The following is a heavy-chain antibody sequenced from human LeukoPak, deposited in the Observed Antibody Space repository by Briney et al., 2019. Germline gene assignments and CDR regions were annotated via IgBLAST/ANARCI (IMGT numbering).Heavy chain of an antibody. Sequence: PGGSLRLSCAASGFTFSNAWMSWVRQAPGKGLEWVGRIKSKTDGGTTDYAAPVKGRFTISRADSKNTLYLQMNSVKTEDTAVYYCTTDPSLLTGDRHYYYYMDVWGKGTTVTVSS. V-gene: IGHV3-15*01. CDR1: GFTFSNAW. CDR2: IKSKTDGGTT. CDR3: TTDPSLLTGDRHYYYYMDV. D-gene: IGHD7-27*01. J-gene: IGHJ6*03.